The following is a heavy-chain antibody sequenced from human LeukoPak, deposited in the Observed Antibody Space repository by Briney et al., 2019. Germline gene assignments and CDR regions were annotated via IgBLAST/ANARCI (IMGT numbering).Heavy chain of an antibody. CDR1: GFTVSKNY. V-gene: IGHV3-66*02. J-gene: IGHJ6*03. Sequence: GGSLRLSCAASGFTVSKNYMSWVRQAPGKGLEWVSIIYSGGSTYYADSVKGRFTISRDNSKNTLYLQMNSPRTEDTAVYYCASPGNYFYYYNLDVWGKGTTVTVSS. CDR2: IYSGGST. CDR3: ASPGNYFYYYNLDV.